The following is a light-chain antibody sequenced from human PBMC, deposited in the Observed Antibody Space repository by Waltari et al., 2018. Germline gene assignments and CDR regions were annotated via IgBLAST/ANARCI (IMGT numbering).Light chain of an antibody. CDR3: QQYDNLPLT. CDR1: QDISNY. CDR2: DAS. J-gene: IGKJ3*01. Sequence: DIQMTQSPSSLSASVGDRVTITCQASQDISNYLHWYQQKPGKAPKLLIYDASNLETGVPSRFSGSGSGTDFTFTISILQPEDIATYYCQQYDNLPLTFGPGTKVDIK. V-gene: IGKV1-33*01.